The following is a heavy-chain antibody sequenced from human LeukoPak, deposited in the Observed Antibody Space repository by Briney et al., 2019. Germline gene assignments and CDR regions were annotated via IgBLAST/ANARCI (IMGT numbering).Heavy chain of an antibody. CDR1: GFGFSSSA. Sequence: GRSLRLSGAAPGFGFSSSARRWVRQAPGKGLEWVSGISTNGGSTSYADSVKGRFTISRENPRNTLYMQMNSLRAEDTAVYYCSVMHRYYDGSGYWVQWGQGTLVTVSS. D-gene: IGHD3-22*01. V-gene: IGHV3-23*01. J-gene: IGHJ4*02. CDR2: ISTNGGST. CDR3: SVMHRYYDGSGYWVQ.